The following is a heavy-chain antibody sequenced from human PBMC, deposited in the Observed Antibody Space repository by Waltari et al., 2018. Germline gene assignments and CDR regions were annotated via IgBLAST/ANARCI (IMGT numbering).Heavy chain of an antibody. CDR3: ARGGGGDWEWFDP. CDR1: GGSISGFY. J-gene: IGHJ5*02. Sequence: QVQLQESGPSLLKPSETLSLICTVSGGSISGFYWSWVRQPPGKGLDWIGYIYYTGSTNLNPSLKGRVTMSADTPKTQFSLKLSFVTAADTAFSYWARGGGGDWEWFDPWGQGTLVTVSS. V-gene: IGHV4-59*01. CDR2: IYYTGST. D-gene: IGHD2-21*02.